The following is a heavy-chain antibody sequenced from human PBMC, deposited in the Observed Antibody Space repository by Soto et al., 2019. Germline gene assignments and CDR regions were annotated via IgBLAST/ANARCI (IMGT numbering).Heavy chain of an antibody. V-gene: IGHV1-3*05. D-gene: IGHD3-10*01. CDR1: GYTFISYA. J-gene: IGHJ5*02. CDR2: VNPATGHT. Sequence: QVQLVQSGAEERKPGASVKLSCRASGYTFISYAIHWVRQAPGQRLEWMGWVNPATGHTEYSQKFQGRVTITRDTSATTGYMELSRLRSEATAVYSCARGGWFLAAWGQGTLVTVSS. CDR3: ARGGWFLAA.